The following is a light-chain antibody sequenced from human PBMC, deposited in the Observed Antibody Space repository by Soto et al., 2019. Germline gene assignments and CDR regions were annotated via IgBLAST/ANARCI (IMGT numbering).Light chain of an antibody. V-gene: IGKV3-20*01. Sequence: EIVLTHSPGTLALSPWEGATLSCSASQSVSSSYLAWYQQKPGQAPRLLIYGASSRATGIPDRFSGSGSGTDFTLTISRLEPEDFAVYYCQQYGSSPGWTFGQGTKVDIK. CDR2: GAS. CDR3: QQYGSSPGWT. CDR1: QSVSSSY. J-gene: IGKJ1*01.